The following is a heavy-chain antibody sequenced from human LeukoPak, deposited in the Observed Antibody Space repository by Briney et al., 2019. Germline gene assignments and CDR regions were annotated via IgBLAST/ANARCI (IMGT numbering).Heavy chain of an antibody. Sequence: KPSETLSLTCAVYGGSFSGYYWSWIRQPPGKGLEWIGEINHSGSTNYNPSLKSRVTISVDTSKNQFSLKLSSVTAADTAVYYCARGRFYYYDSSGYSPYYFDCWGQGTLVTVSS. CDR1: GGSFSGYY. CDR2: INHSGST. V-gene: IGHV4-34*01. J-gene: IGHJ4*02. CDR3: ARGRFYYYDSSGYSPYYFDC. D-gene: IGHD3-22*01.